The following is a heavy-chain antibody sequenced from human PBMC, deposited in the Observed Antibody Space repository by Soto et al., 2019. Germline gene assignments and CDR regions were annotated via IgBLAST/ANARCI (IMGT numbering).Heavy chain of an antibody. Sequence: QVQLVQSGAEVKKPGSSVKVSCKASGGTFSSYTFSWVRQAPGQGLEWMGGIIPIFATTNYAQTFQGRVTMTPDEAASTGYMALSSLRSEDTAVYYCATDTGQAKATINRDYYFDCWGQGNMVTVSS. CDR1: GGTFSSYT. CDR3: ATDTGQAKATINRDYYFDC. D-gene: IGHD5-12*01. J-gene: IGHJ4*02. V-gene: IGHV1-69*01. CDR2: IIPIFATT.